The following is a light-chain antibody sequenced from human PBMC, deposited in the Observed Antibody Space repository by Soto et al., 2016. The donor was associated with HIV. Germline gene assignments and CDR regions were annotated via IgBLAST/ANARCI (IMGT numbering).Light chain of an antibody. CDR1: QSISSW. Sequence: DIQMTQFPSTLSASIGDRVTITCRASQSISSWVAWYQQKPGKAPKLLMSATSVLESGVPSRFSGSGSGTEFTLTISSLQPEDFATYHCQQTYSTPQTFGQGTKVEIK. CDR3: QQTYSTPQT. V-gene: IGKV1-5*03. CDR2: ATS. J-gene: IGKJ1*01.